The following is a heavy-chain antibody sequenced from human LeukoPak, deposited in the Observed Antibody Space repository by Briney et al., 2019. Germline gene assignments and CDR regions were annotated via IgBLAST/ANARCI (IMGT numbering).Heavy chain of an antibody. Sequence: ASVKVSCKASGYTFTSYDINWVRQATGQGLEWMGWMNPNSGNTGYAQKFQGRVTMTRNTSISTAYMELSSLRSEDTAVYYCARGRRYSSGWFPRGAFDIWGQGTMVTASS. V-gene: IGHV1-8*01. CDR2: MNPNSGNT. CDR3: ARGRRYSSGWFPRGAFDI. D-gene: IGHD6-19*01. J-gene: IGHJ3*02. CDR1: GYTFTSYD.